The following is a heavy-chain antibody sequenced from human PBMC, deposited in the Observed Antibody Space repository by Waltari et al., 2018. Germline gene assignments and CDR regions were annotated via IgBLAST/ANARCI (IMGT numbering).Heavy chain of an antibody. CDR3: AIQISGVVF. CDR2: INADGRAT. CDR1: GFTFSAYR. D-gene: IGHD3-3*01. V-gene: IGHV3-74*01. J-gene: IGHJ4*02. Sequence: EVQLVESGGGLVQPGGSMRLSCAASGFTFSAYRMHWVRQAPGKGLVWVSLINADGRATLYADAVKGRFTMSRDNAKDTLYLQMNSLSVEDTAVYYCAIQISGVVFWGQGTLVTVSS.